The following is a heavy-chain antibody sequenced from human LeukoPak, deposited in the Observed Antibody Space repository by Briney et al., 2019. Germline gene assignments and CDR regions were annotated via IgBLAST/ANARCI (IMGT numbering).Heavy chain of an antibody. D-gene: IGHD6-19*01. Sequence: GRSLRLSCAASGFTFSSYGMHWVRQAPGEGLEWVAVIWYDGSNKYYADSVKGRFTISRDNSKNTLYLQMNSLRAEDTAVYYCARGDKEYSSGWYVGYYYGMDVWGQGTTVTVSS. CDR2: IWYDGSNK. CDR3: ARGDKEYSSGWYVGYYYGMDV. V-gene: IGHV3-33*01. J-gene: IGHJ6*02. CDR1: GFTFSSYG.